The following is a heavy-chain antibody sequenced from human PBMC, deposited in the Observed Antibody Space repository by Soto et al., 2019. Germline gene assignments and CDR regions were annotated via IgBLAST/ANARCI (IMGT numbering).Heavy chain of an antibody. Sequence: EVQLVESGGDLVQRGGSLRLSCVASRFTFSVYSMNWVRQAPGKGLEWFSYITRDTQTIKYADSVKGRFTISRDNAKNSVYLQMNSLRDEDTAVDYCARSVEGHFDYWGQGTVVTVSS. CDR2: ITRDTQTI. V-gene: IGHV3-48*02. J-gene: IGHJ4*02. CDR1: RFTFSVYS. D-gene: IGHD6-19*01. CDR3: ARSVEGHFDY.